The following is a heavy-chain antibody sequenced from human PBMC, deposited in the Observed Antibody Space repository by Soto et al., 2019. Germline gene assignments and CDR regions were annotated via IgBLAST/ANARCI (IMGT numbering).Heavy chain of an antibody. V-gene: IGHV3-48*01. CDR1: GFRFSDYS. CDR3: ARDYNDFWSGGSCYRHLDY. D-gene: IGHD2-15*01. Sequence: GGSLRLSCAASGFRFSDYSMNWVRQAPGRGLEWVSYISSSSFTIHYADSVEGRFAISRDNAKNSLYLQMNSLRVEDTAVYYCARDYNDFWSGGSCYRHLDYWGQGTLVTVSS. J-gene: IGHJ4*02. CDR2: ISSSSFTI.